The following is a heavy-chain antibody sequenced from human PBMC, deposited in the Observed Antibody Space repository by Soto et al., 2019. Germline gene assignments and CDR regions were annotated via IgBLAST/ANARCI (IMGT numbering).Heavy chain of an antibody. J-gene: IGHJ3*01. Sequence: EVQLLESGGGLVQPGGSLRLSCAASGFTFRIYAMSWVRQVPGKGLEWVSTISDRADSAYYADSVKGRFTISRDNSKNTLYLQMNTLRAEDTAVYYCARPYGGKIGDALGLWGQGTTVTVSS. CDR1: GFTFRIYA. V-gene: IGHV3-23*01. CDR2: ISDRADSA. CDR3: ARPYGGKIGDALGL. D-gene: IGHD2-15*01.